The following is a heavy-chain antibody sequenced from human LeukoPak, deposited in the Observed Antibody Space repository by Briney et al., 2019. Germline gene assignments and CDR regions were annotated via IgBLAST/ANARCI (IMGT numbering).Heavy chain of an antibody. J-gene: IGHJ6*04. Sequence: ASVKVSCKASGYTFTSYAMHWVRQAPGQRLEWMGWINAGNGNTKYSQKLQGRVTITRDTSASTAYMELSGLRSEDTAVYYCARDAHMTTVTSGYYYGMDVWGKGTTVTVSS. CDR2: INAGNGNT. V-gene: IGHV1-3*01. CDR3: ARDAHMTTVTSGYYYGMDV. D-gene: IGHD4-17*01. CDR1: GYTFTSYA.